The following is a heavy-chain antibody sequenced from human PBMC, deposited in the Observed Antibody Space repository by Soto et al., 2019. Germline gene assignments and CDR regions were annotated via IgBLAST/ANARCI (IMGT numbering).Heavy chain of an antibody. CDR2: ISGSGGST. J-gene: IGHJ4*02. CDR1: GFTFSSYA. Sequence: GGSLRLSCAASGFTFSSYAMSWVRQAPGKGLEWVSAISGSGGSTYYADSVKGRFTISRDNSKNTLYLQMNSLRAEDTAVYYCAKDRRGGTVSPQYYFDYWGQGTLVTVSS. V-gene: IGHV3-23*01. D-gene: IGHD2-15*01. CDR3: AKDRRGGTVSPQYYFDY.